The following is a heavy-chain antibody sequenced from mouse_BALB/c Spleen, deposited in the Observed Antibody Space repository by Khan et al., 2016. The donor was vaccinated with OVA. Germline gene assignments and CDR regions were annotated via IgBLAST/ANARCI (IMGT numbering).Heavy chain of an antibody. D-gene: IGHD2-1*01. CDR1: GYTFTSYW. Sequence: QVQLKQSGAELVKPGASVKLSCKTSGYTFTSYWIQWVKQRPGQGLGWIGQIFPGTDTTYYNENFKGTATLTVDTSSNTAYMQFSSLTSEDSAVYFCARGYFGNYEFAYWGQGTLVTVSP. J-gene: IGHJ3*01. CDR3: ARGYFGNYEFAY. CDR2: IFPGTDTT. V-gene: IGHV1S132*01.